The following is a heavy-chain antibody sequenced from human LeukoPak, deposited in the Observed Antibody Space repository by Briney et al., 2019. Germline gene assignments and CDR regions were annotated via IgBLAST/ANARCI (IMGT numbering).Heavy chain of an antibody. J-gene: IGHJ4*02. Sequence: EASVKVSCKASGYTFTGYYMHWVRQAPGQGLEWMGWINPNSGGTNYAQKFQGRVTMTRDTSISTAYMELSRLRSDDTAVYYCARKYSYGYIPFDYRGQGTLVTVSS. CDR1: GYTFTGYY. V-gene: IGHV1-2*02. CDR3: ARKYSYGYIPFDY. CDR2: INPNSGGT. D-gene: IGHD5-18*01.